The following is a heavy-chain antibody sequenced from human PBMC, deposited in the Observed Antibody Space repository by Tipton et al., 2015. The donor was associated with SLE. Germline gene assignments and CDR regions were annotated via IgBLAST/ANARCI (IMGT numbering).Heavy chain of an antibody. J-gene: IGHJ6*03. CDR1: GGSISSGGYY. CDR3: ARDPRSHFMDV. Sequence: TLSLTCTVSGGSISSGGYYWSWIRQHPGKGLEWIGYIYYSGSTYYNPSLKSRVTISVDTSKNQFSLKLSSVTAADTAVYYCARDPRSHFMDVWGKGTTVTVSS. V-gene: IGHV4-31*03. CDR2: IYYSGST.